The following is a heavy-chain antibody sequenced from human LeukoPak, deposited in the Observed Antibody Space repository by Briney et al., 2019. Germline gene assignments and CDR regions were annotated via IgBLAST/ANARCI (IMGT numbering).Heavy chain of an antibody. CDR3: ARDRWARASYSYDAFDI. D-gene: IGHD1-26*01. J-gene: IGHJ3*02. Sequence: ASVKVSCKASGYTFTSYGISWVRQAPGQGLEWMGWISAYNGNTNYAQKLQGRVTMTTDTSTSTACMELRSLRSDDTAVYYCARDRWARASYSYDAFDIWGQGTMVTVSS. CDR2: ISAYNGNT. V-gene: IGHV1-18*01. CDR1: GYTFTSYG.